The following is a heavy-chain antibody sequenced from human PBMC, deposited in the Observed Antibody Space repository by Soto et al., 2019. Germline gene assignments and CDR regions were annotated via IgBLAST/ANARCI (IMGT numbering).Heavy chain of an antibody. J-gene: IGHJ4*02. V-gene: IGHV3-30*18. Sequence: QVQLVKSGGGVVQPGRSLRLSCAASGFTLSSHGMHWVRQAPGKGLEWVAVLSHDGSNKFYAVSVEGRFTISRDDSKNTLYLQMNSLRAEDTAMYYCAKENTFADYWGQGTLVTVSP. CDR3: AKENTFADY. D-gene: IGHD2-2*02. CDR2: LSHDGSNK. CDR1: GFTLSSHG.